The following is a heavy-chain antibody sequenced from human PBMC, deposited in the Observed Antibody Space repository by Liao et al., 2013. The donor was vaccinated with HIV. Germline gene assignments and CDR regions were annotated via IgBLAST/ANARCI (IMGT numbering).Heavy chain of an antibody. CDR3: ARGTDFDY. V-gene: IGHV4-61*02. Sequence: QVQLQESGPGLVKPSQTLPLTCTVSGGSISSANYYWSWIRQPAGKGLEWLGRIYSSGSTDYNPSLKSRITMSQDASKNQISLRLSSVTAADTAVYYCARGTDFDYWGLGTQVTVSS. CDR1: GGSISSANYY. CDR2: IYSSGST. J-gene: IGHJ4*02.